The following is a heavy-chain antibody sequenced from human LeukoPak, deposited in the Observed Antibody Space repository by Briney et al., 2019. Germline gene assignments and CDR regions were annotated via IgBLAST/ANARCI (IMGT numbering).Heavy chain of an antibody. CDR1: GGSISSNSYY. CDR2: IYYSGNT. J-gene: IGHJ6*02. V-gene: IGHV4-39*01. Sequence: SETLSLTCAVSGGSISSNSYYWGWVRQSPGKGLEWIGAIYYSGNTYYSPSLKSRVTISADTSKNQFSLNLSAVTAADAATYYCGRHVATNYYYNYYGLDVWGQGTTVTVSS. CDR3: GRHVATNYYYNYYGLDV.